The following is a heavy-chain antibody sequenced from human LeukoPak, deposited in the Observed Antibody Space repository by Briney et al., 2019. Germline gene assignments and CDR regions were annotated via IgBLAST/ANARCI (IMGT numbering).Heavy chain of an antibody. J-gene: IGHJ4*02. CDR2: ISGTGSPI. D-gene: IGHD3-22*01. CDR1: GFTFSSYG. CDR3: ARADYYYDSSGYKYYFDY. V-gene: IGHV3-48*01. Sequence: TGESLRLSCAASGFTFSSYGMHWVRQAPGKGLEWVSYISGTGSPIFYADSVKGRFTVSRDNAKVSLYLQLNNLRVEDTAVYFCARADYYYDSSGYKYYFDYWGQGSLVTVSS.